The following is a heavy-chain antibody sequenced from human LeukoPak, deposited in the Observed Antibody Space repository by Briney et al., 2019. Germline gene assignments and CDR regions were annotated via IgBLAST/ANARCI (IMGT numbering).Heavy chain of an antibody. Sequence: ASVKVSCKASGYTFTSYGISWVRQAPGQGLEWMGWISAYNGNTNYAQKLQGRVTMTTDTSTSTAYMELRSLRSDDTAVYYCARELYSSSWDSPRWFDPWGQGTLVTVSS. V-gene: IGHV1-18*01. D-gene: IGHD6-13*01. J-gene: IGHJ5*02. CDR3: ARELYSSSWDSPRWFDP. CDR2: ISAYNGNT. CDR1: GYTFTSYG.